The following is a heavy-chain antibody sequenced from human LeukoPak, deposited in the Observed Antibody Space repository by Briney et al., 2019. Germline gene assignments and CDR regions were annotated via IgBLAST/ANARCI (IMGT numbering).Heavy chain of an antibody. CDR2: IKQDGSEK. Sequence: GGSLRLSCAASGFTFSSYWMSWVRQAPGKGLEWVANIKQDGSEKYYVDSVKGRFTISRDNAKNSLYLQMNSLRAEDTAVYYCARARFLEWLVCHYWGQGALVTVSS. CDR1: GFTFSSYW. J-gene: IGHJ4*02. V-gene: IGHV3-7*01. CDR3: ARARFLEWLVCHY. D-gene: IGHD3-3*01.